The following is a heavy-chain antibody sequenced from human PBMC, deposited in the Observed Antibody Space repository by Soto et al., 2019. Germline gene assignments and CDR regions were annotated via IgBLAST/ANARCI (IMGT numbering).Heavy chain of an antibody. J-gene: IGHJ4*02. D-gene: IGHD1-26*01. CDR3: ARILGVTLQRDPFDY. V-gene: IGHV3-74*01. CDR1: GFTFSSYW. CDR2: INSDGSST. Sequence: PGGSLRLSCAASGFTFSSYWMHWVRQAPGKGLVWVSRINSDGSSTSYADSVKGRFTISRDNAKNTLYLQMNSLRAEDTAVYYCARILGVTLQRDPFDYWGQGTLVTVSS.